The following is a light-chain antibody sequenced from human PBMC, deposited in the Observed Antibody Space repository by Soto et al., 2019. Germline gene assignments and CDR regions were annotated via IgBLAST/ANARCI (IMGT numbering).Light chain of an antibody. V-gene: IGKV3-20*01. CDR2: GAS. Sequence: EIVLTQSPGSLYLSPGDRATLSCRASQSVGGNVAWYQQIPGQPPKLLIFGASSRATGIADKFSGSGSGTDFTLTISRLEPEDVALYYCQHYGAAPITFGQGTRLEIK. CDR3: QHYGAAPIT. CDR1: QSVGGN. J-gene: IGKJ5*01.